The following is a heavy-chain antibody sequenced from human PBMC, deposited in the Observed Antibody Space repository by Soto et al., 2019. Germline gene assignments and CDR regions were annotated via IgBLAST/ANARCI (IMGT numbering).Heavy chain of an antibody. Sequence: EVQLVESGGGLVQPGGSLRLSCAASGFDFSTYWMHWVRQAPGKGLVWVSRISGGGGTTYADSVEGRCTISRDNANNIVYLQMNSLTEEDTAMYYCIRASGVAGTGEYFWGQGTLVTVSS. D-gene: IGHD6-19*01. CDR2: ISGGGGT. CDR1: GFDFSTYW. CDR3: IRASGVAGTGEYF. V-gene: IGHV3-74*02. J-gene: IGHJ4*02.